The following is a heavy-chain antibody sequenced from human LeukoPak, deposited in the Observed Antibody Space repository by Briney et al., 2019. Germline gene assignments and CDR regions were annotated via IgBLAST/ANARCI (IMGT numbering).Heavy chain of an antibody. CDR2: ISYDGSNK. D-gene: IGHD6-13*01. Sequence: GGSLRLSCAASGFTFSSYAMHWVRQAPGKGLEWVAVISYDGSNKYYADSVKGRFTISRDNSKNTLYLQMNSLRAEDTAVYYCARDRAAAAGTRHFQHWGQGTLVTVSS. J-gene: IGHJ1*01. CDR1: GFTFSSYA. V-gene: IGHV3-30*04. CDR3: ARDRAAAAGTRHFQH.